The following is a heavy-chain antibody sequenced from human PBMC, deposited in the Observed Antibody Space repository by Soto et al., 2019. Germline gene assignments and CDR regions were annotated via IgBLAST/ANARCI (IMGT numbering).Heavy chain of an antibody. J-gene: IGHJ5*02. CDR1: SGSISSSNW. V-gene: IGHV4-4*02. Sequence: SETLSLTCAVSSGSISSSNWWSWVRQPPGKGLEWIGEIYHSGSTNYNPSLKSRVTISVDKSKNQFSLKLSSVTAADTAVYYCARTNIPRRKKGYCSGGSCYSGPTWFDPWGQGTLVTVSS. CDR2: IYHSGST. CDR3: ARTNIPRRKKGYCSGGSCYSGPTWFDP. D-gene: IGHD2-15*01.